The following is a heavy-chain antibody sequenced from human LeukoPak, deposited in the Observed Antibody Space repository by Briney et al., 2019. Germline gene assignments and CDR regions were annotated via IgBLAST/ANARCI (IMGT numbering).Heavy chain of an antibody. CDR3: ASQHCSGGSCLYNY. CDR2: ISSSGSTI. D-gene: IGHD2-15*01. V-gene: IGHV3-11*01. CDR1: GFTFSDYY. J-gene: IGHJ4*02. Sequence: PGVSLRLSCAASGFTFSDYYMSWIRQAPGKGLEWVSYISSSGSTIYYADSVKGRFTISRDNAKNSLYLQMNSLRAEDTAVYYCASQHCSGGSCLYNYWGQGTLVTVSS.